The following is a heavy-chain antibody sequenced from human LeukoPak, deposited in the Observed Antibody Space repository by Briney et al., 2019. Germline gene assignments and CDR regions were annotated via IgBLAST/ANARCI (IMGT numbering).Heavy chain of an antibody. J-gene: IGHJ3*02. V-gene: IGHV4-30-2*01. CDR2: IYHSGST. CDR3: ARDQGAFLNAFDI. D-gene: IGHD2/OR15-2a*01. Sequence: PSQTLSLTCAVSGGSISSGGYYWSWIRQPSGKGLEWIGYIYHSGSTYYNPSLKSRVTISVDRSKNQFSLKLSSVTAADTAVYYCARDQGAFLNAFDIRGQGTMVTVSS. CDR1: GGSISSGGYY.